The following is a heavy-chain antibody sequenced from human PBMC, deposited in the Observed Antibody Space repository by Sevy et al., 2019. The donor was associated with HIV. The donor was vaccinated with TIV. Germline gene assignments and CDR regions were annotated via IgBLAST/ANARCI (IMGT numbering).Heavy chain of an antibody. Sequence: GGSLRLSCAASGFTFSSYAMSWVRQAPGKGLEWVSAISGSGGSTYYADSVKGRFTISRDNSKNTLYLQMNSLRAEDTAVYYCAKDFMRIFGVVISFYYYGMDVWGQGTTVTVSS. V-gene: IGHV3-23*01. CDR3: AKDFMRIFGVVISFYYYGMDV. CDR2: ISGSGGST. J-gene: IGHJ6*02. CDR1: GFTFSSYA. D-gene: IGHD3-3*01.